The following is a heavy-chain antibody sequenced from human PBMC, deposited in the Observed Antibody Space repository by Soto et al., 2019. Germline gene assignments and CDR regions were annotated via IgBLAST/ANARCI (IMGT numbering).Heavy chain of an antibody. CDR3: AKSPTDYEENYYYYGMDV. D-gene: IGHD4-17*01. J-gene: IGHJ6*02. CDR2: ISGSGGST. CDR1: GFTFSSYA. V-gene: IGHV3-23*01. Sequence: PGGSLRLSCAASGFTFSSYAMSWVRQAPGKGLEWVSAISGSGGSTYYADSVKGRFTISRDNSKNTLYLQMNSLRAEDTAVYYCAKSPTDYEENYYYYGMDVWGQGTTVTVSS.